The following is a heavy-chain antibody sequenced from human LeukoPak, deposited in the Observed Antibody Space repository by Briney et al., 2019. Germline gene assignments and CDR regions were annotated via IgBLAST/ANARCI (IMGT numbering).Heavy chain of an antibody. CDR1: GGSFSGHY. Sequence: SETLSLTCAVYGGSFSGHYWSWIRQPPGKGLEWIGEINHSGSTNYNPSLKSRVTLSVDTSKNQFSLKLSSVTAADTAVYYCARGPPPDFDYWGRGTLVTVSS. CDR3: ARGPPPDFDY. V-gene: IGHV4-34*01. CDR2: INHSGST. J-gene: IGHJ4*02.